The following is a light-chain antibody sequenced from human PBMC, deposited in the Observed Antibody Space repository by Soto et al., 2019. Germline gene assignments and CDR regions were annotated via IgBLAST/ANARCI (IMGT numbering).Light chain of an antibody. CDR1: LSLVYSNGNTY. J-gene: IGKJ5*01. CDR2: TAS. V-gene: IGKV2-30*01. Sequence: DVVMTQSPLSLPVTLGQPASISCRSRLSLVYSNGNTYLNWSHQRPGQSPRRLIYTASKRDSGVPDRFSGSGSGTNFTLKITRVEAEDVGVYSCMQGKHFGQGTRLEIK. CDR3: MQGKH.